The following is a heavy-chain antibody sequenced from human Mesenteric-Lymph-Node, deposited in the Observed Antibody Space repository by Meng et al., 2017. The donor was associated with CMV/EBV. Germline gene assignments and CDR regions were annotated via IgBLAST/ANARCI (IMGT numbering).Heavy chain of an antibody. CDR2: INSDGSST. CDR3: ARVICSSTSCYTWYFDY. D-gene: IGHD2-2*02. V-gene: IGHV3-74*01. Sequence: GESLKISCAASGFTFSSYWMHWVRQAPGKGLVWVSRINSDGSSTSYADSVKGRFTISRDNAKNTLYLQMNSLRAEDTAVYYCARVICSSTSCYTWYFDYWGQGTLVTVSS. J-gene: IGHJ4*02. CDR1: GFTFSSYW.